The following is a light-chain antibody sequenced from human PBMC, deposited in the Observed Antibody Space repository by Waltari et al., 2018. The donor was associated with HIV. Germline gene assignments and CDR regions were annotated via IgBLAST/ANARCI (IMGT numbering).Light chain of an antibody. CDR1: TGAVTSGNC. CDR2: DTS. CDR3: LLSFNGVVV. V-gene: IGLV7-46*01. Sequence: QAVVTQEPSPTVSPGGTVTLTCASSTGAVTSGNCPYWFQRRPGQAPKTLLYDTSNRHSWTPARFSGSLLGGKAALTLSGAQFEDEADYFCLLSFNGVVVFGGGTSLTVL. J-gene: IGLJ2*01.